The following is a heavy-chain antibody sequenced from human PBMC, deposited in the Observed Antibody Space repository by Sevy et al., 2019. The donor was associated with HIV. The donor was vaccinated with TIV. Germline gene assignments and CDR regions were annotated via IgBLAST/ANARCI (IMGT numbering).Heavy chain of an antibody. D-gene: IGHD4-4*01. CDR3: ARGPRGNYVFDY. J-gene: IGHJ4*02. CDR2: IRSKGYGGTT. CDR1: GFTFGDYA. Sequence: GGSLRLSCTASGFTFGDYAMSWFRQAPGKGLEWVGFIRSKGYGGTTEYAASVKGRFTISRDDSKSIAYVQMNSLKTEDIAVYYCARGPRGNYVFDYWGLGTLVTVSS. V-gene: IGHV3-49*03.